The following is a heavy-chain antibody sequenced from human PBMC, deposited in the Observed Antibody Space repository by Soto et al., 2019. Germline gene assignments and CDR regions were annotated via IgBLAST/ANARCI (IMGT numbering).Heavy chain of an antibody. CDR1: GFTFSSYA. CDR2: ISGSGGST. Sequence: EVQLLESGGGLVQPGGSLRLSCAASGFTFSSYAMSWVRQAPGRGLEWVSTISGSGGSTNYADSVKGRFTIPRDNSKNTLYVQMNSLLAEDTAVYYCAKDSPKWELSVLDYSGMDVWGQGTTVTVTS. J-gene: IGHJ6*02. V-gene: IGHV3-23*01. D-gene: IGHD1-26*01. CDR3: AKDSPKWELSVLDYSGMDV.